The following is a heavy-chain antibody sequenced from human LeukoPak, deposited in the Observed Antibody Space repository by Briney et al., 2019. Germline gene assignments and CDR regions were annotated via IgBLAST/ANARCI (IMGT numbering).Heavy chain of an antibody. CDR1: GYTFTSNY. CDR2: IYPRDGST. J-gene: IGHJ4*02. V-gene: IGHV1-46*01. CDR3: ARDQEGFDY. Sequence: WASVKVSCKASGYTFTSNYIHWARQAPGQGLEWMGMIYPRDGSTSYAQKFQGRVTVTRDTSTSTVHMELSGLRSEDTAVYYCARDQEGFDYWGQGTLVTVSS.